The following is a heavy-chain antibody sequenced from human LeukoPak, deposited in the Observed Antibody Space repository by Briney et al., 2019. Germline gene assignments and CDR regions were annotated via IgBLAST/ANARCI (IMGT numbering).Heavy chain of an antibody. Sequence: PSQTLSLTCTVSGGSISGGSYYWSWIRQPAGKGLEWIGRIYTSGSTNHNPSLKSRVTISVDTSKNQFSLKLSSVTAADTAVYYCARTYSSSLFDYWGQGTLVTVSS. V-gene: IGHV4-61*02. CDR3: ARTYSSSLFDY. CDR2: IYTSGST. D-gene: IGHD6-6*01. J-gene: IGHJ4*02. CDR1: GGSISGGSYY.